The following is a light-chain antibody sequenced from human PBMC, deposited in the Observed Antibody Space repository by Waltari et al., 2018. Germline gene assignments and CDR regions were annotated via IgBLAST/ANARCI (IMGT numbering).Light chain of an antibody. CDR1: QSRLNPSGVNY. J-gene: IGKJ1*01. CDR3: MQALQFPWG. CDR2: LGS. Sequence: DIVMPQSPLSLPVTPAEPASISCRSSQSRLNPSGVNYLDLYLQRRGQSPQLLIYLGSHRAPGVPDRFSASASGTDFTLKISRVEAEDVVVYYCMQALQFPWGFGQGTKVEI. V-gene: IGKV2-28*01.